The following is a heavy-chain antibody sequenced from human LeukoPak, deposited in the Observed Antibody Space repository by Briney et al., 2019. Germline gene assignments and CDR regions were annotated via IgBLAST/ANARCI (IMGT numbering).Heavy chain of an antibody. J-gene: IGHJ4*02. CDR2: IDWDDDK. CDR3: ARTLYYSDSSGYYYFDY. D-gene: IGHD3-22*01. Sequence: SGPALVKPTQTLTLTCTFSGSSLNASGMCVSWIRQPPVKALEWLARIDWDDDKYYSTSLKTRLTISKDTSKNQVVLTVTNMDLVDTGTYYCARTLYYSDSSGYYYFDYWGQGTVVTVSS. V-gene: IGHV2-70*11. CDR1: GSSLNASGMC.